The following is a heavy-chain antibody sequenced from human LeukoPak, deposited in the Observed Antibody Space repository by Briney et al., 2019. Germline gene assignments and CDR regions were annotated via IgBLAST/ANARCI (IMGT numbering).Heavy chain of an antibody. Sequence: GASVKVSCKASGYTFTGYYMHWVRQAPGQGLEWMGWINPSSGGTNYAQKFQGRVTMTRDTSISTAYMELSRLRSDDTAVYYCARGCANGVCYEGDVPWFGPWGQGTLVTVSS. CDR3: ARGCANGVCYEGDVPWFGP. V-gene: IGHV1-2*02. CDR2: INPSSGGT. J-gene: IGHJ5*02. D-gene: IGHD2-8*01. CDR1: GYTFTGYY.